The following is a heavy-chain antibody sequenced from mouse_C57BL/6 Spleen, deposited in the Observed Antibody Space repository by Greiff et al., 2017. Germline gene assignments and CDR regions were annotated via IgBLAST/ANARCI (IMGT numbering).Heavy chain of an antibody. CDR2: ISDGGSYT. J-gene: IGHJ4*01. CDR3: ARVYYDYDDAMDY. D-gene: IGHD2-4*01. Sequence: EVQGVESGGGLVKPGGSLKLSCAASGFTFSSYAMSWVRQTPEKRLEWVATISDGGSYTYYPDNVKGRFTISRDNAKNNLYLQMSHLKSEDTAMYYGARVYYDYDDAMDYWGQGTSVTVSS. CDR1: GFTFSSYA. V-gene: IGHV5-4*01.